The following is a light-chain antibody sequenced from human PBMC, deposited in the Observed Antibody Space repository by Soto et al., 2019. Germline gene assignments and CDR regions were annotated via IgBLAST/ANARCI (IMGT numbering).Light chain of an antibody. CDR3: QQRNYWLT. CDR1: QSIGSS. V-gene: IGKV3-11*01. Sequence: EIVLTQSPATLSLSPGERATLSCRASQSIGSSLDWYQHRRGQAPRLLIYGASNRATGIPARFSGSGSGTDFTLTISSLEPEDFSVYYCQQRNYWLTFGGGTKVEIK. CDR2: GAS. J-gene: IGKJ4*01.